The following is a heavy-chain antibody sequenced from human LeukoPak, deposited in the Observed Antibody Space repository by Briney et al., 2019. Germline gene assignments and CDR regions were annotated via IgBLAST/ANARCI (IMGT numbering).Heavy chain of an antibody. V-gene: IGHV4-59*01. Sequence: SETLSLTCTVSGGSISSYYWSWIRQPPGEGLEWIGYIYYSGSTNYNPSLKSRVTISVDTSKNQFSLKLSSVTAADTAVYYCAGSIAAAGTAIDYWGQGTLVTVSS. J-gene: IGHJ4*02. CDR2: IYYSGST. CDR1: GGSISSYY. CDR3: AGSIAAAGTAIDY. D-gene: IGHD6-13*01.